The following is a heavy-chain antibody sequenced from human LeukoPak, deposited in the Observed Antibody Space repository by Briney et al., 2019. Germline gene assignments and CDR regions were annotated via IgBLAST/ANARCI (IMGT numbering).Heavy chain of an antibody. J-gene: IGHJ4*02. CDR3: ASTYYYDSSGYYFGYYFDY. V-gene: IGHV1-69*04. CDR2: IIPIFGIA. D-gene: IGHD3-22*01. CDR1: GGTFSSYA. Sequence: SVKVSGKASGGTFSSYAISWVRQAPGQGLEWMGRIIPIFGIANYAQKFLGRVTITADKSTSTAYMELSSLRSEDTAVYYCASTYYYDSSGYYFGYYFDYWGQGTLVTVSS.